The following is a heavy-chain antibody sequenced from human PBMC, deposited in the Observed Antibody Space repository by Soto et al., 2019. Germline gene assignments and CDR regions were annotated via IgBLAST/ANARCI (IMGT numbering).Heavy chain of an antibody. J-gene: IGHJ5*02. CDR3: ARDYYGSGRLNAHNWFDP. CDR2: ISAYNGNT. Sequence: QVQLVQSGAEVKKPGASVKVSCKASGYTFTSYGISWVRQAPGQGLEWMGWISAYNGNTNYAQKLQGRLTMTTDTSASTAYMELRSLRSDDTAVYYCARDYYGSGRLNAHNWFDPWGQGTLVTVSS. D-gene: IGHD3-10*01. V-gene: IGHV1-18*01. CDR1: GYTFTSYG.